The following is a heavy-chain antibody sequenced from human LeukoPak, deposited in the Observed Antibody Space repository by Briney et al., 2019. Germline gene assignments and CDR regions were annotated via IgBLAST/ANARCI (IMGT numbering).Heavy chain of an antibody. V-gene: IGHV3-23*01. J-gene: IGHJ4*02. D-gene: IGHD4/OR15-4a*01. CDR1: GFTFSSYG. Sequence: GGTLRLSCAASGFTFSSYGVSWVRQAPGKGLEWVSAISGSGGSTYYADSVKGRFTISRDNSKNTLYLQMNSLRAEDTAVYYCAKDEVLTMVDYWGQGTLVTVSS. CDR2: ISGSGGST. CDR3: AKDEVLTMVDY.